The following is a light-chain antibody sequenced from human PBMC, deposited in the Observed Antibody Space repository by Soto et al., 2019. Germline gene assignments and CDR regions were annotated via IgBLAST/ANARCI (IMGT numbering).Light chain of an antibody. CDR3: QQFHNWPRT. V-gene: IGKV3-15*01. CDR1: QSMGSN. Sequence: EIVMTQSPATMSVSPGERATLSCRASQSMGSNVAWYQQKPGQAPSLLIYGASTRAAGIPARFSGSGSGTELTITITSLQSEDCEVYDCQQFHNWPRTFGQGTKVDIK. J-gene: IGKJ1*01. CDR2: GAS.